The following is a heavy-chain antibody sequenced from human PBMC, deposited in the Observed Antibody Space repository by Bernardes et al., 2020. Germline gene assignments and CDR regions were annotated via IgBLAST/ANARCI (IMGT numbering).Heavy chain of an antibody. Sequence: SETLSLTCTVSGGSISRTTFYWGWIRQPPGKGLEWIASIYHTGNTYYNPSLKSRVSMSIDTSNNQFSLRLNSVTAADTAVFYCSRATPSSPYSYFGPWGQGILVTVSS. J-gene: IGHJ5*02. CDR1: GGSISRTTFY. D-gene: IGHD5-18*01. CDR3: SRATPSSPYSYFGP. V-gene: IGHV4-39*02. CDR2: IYHTGNT.